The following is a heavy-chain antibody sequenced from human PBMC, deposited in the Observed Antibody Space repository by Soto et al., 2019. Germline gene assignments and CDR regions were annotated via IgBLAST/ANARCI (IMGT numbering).Heavy chain of an antibody. CDR3: ARGGYGPGYFDY. CDR2: IYYSGST. D-gene: IGHD2-15*01. J-gene: IGHJ4*02. Sequence: SVPLALPCAVSGGYLSWYFWSWIGQPPGKGLEWIGYIYYSGSTNYNPSLKSRVTISVDTSKNQFSLKLSSVTAEDTAVYYCARGGYGPGYFDYWGQGTLVTFSS. V-gene: IGHV4-59*01. CDR1: GGYLSWYF.